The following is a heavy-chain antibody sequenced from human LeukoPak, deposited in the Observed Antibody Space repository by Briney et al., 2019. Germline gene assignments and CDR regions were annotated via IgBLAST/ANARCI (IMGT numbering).Heavy chain of an antibody. Sequence: GGSLRLSCAASGFTFSSYGMHWVRQAPGKGLEWVAVISYDGSNKYYADSVKGRFTISRDNSKNTLYLQMNSLRAEDTAVYYCAKPDENSSSWYVSYDYWGQGTLVTVSS. CDR3: AKPDENSSSWYVSYDY. J-gene: IGHJ4*02. CDR1: GFTFSSYG. CDR2: ISYDGSNK. D-gene: IGHD6-13*01. V-gene: IGHV3-30*18.